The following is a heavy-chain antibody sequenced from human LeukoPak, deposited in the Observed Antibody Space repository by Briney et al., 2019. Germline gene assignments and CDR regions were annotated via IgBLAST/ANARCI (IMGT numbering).Heavy chain of an antibody. CDR2: INHSGST. CDR1: GGSFSGYY. Sequence: PSETLSLTCAVYGGSFSGYYWSWIRQPPGKGLEWIGEINHSGSTNYNPSLKSRVTMSVDTSKNQFSLRLSSVTAADTAVYYCARGGPYVDSWGQGTLVAVSS. J-gene: IGHJ5*01. CDR3: ARGGPYVDS. V-gene: IGHV4-34*01. D-gene: IGHD2-8*01.